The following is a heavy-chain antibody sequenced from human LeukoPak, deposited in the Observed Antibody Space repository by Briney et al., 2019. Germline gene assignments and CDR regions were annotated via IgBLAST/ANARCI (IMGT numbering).Heavy chain of an antibody. D-gene: IGHD6-13*01. CDR1: GFTFSTYS. J-gene: IGHJ4*02. CDR3: ARDVNGFSSTWYEY. CDR2: ITGSSTTI. V-gene: IGHV3-48*01. Sequence: PGGSLRLSCAASGFTFSTYSMNWVRQAPGKGLEWVSYITGSSTTIYYADSVKGRFTISRDNAKNSLCLQMNSLRAEDTALYYCARDVNGFSSTWYEYWGQGTLVTVSS.